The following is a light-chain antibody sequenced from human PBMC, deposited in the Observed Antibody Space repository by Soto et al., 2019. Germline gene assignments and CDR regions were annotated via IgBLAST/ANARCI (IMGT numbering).Light chain of an antibody. CDR3: ETWDSNTHTV. J-gene: IGLJ3*02. Sequence: QSVLTQSSSASASLGSSVKLTCTLSSGHSSYIIAWHQQQPGKAPRYLMKLEGSGSYNKGSGVPDRFSGSSSGADRYLTISNRQVEDEADYYCETWDSNTHTVFGGGTKLTVL. CDR1: SGHSSYI. V-gene: IGLV4-60*02. CDR2: LEGSGSY.